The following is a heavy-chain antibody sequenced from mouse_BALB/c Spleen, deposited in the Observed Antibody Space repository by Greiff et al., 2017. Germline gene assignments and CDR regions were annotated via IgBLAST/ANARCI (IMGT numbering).Heavy chain of an antibody. V-gene: IGHV2-9-2*01. CDR3: VRDGGYPSYYAMDY. Sequence: QVQLKESGPGLVAPSQSLSITCTVSGFSLTSYDISWIRQPPGKGLEWLGVIWTGGGTNYNSAFMSRLSISKDNSKSQVFLKMNSLQTDDTAIYYCVRDGGYPSYYAMDYWGQGTSVTVSS. CDR1: GFSLTSYD. D-gene: IGHD1-1*02. J-gene: IGHJ4*01. CDR2: IWTGGGT.